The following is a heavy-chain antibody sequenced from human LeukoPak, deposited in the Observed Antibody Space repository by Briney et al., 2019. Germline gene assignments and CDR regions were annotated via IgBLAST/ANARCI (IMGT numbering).Heavy chain of an antibody. D-gene: IGHD5-24*01. CDR2: FGSDLTFT. CDR1: GFTFSHYS. Sequence: PGGSLRLSCVGPGFTFSHYSMNWVRQAPGKGLEWVSSFGSDLTFTSYADSVKGRFTISRDNAESSIYLHMNSLRDDDTAIYYCARDRLGDGYIREFDSWGQGTLVTVSS. CDR3: ARDRLGDGYIREFDS. J-gene: IGHJ4*02. V-gene: IGHV3-21*04.